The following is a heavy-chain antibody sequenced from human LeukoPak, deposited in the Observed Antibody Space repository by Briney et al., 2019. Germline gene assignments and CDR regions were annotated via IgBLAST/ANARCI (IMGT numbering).Heavy chain of an antibody. D-gene: IGHD3-22*01. Sequence: RASVKVSFKASGYTFTNYGISWVRQAPGQGLEWMGWISAYNGNTNYAQKLQGRVTMTTDTSTSTAYIELSSLRSDDTAVYYCARSRSPGYFHSSGYYPESFDYWGQGGLVTVSS. J-gene: IGHJ4*02. CDR2: ISAYNGNT. CDR1: GYTFTNYG. CDR3: ARSRSPGYFHSSGYYPESFDY. V-gene: IGHV1-18*01.